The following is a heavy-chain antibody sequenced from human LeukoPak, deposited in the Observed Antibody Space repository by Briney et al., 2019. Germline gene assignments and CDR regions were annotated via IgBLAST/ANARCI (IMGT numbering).Heavy chain of an antibody. CDR2: INHSGST. V-gene: IGHV4-34*01. Sequence: SETLSLTCAVYGGSFSGYYWSWIRQPPGKGLEWIGEINHSGSTNYNPSLKSRVTISVDTSKNQFSLKLSSVTAADTAVYYCARGRGYYGSRSYLGYFDYWGQGTLVTVSS. D-gene: IGHD3-10*01. J-gene: IGHJ4*02. CDR3: ARGRGYYGSRSYLGYFDY. CDR1: GGSFSGYY.